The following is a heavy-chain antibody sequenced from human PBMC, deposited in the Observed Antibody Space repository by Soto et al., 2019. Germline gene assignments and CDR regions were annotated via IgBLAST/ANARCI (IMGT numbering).Heavy chain of an antibody. CDR2: IRHSGST. D-gene: IGHD1-26*01. Sequence: QLQLQESGSGLVKPSQTLSLTCAVSGGSISSGGYSWNWIRQPPGKGLEWVGYIRHSGSTYANPSLKSRVTMSLNRSKNQFSLNLTSVTAADTAVYFCAMGHYYYGMDVWGQGTTFTVSS. CDR1: GGSISSGGYS. CDR3: AMGHYYYGMDV. V-gene: IGHV4-30-2*01. J-gene: IGHJ6*02.